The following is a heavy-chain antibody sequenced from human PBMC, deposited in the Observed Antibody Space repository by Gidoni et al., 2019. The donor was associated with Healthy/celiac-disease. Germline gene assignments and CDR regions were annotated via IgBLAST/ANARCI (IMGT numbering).Heavy chain of an antibody. V-gene: IGHV3-33*01. Sequence: QVQLVESGGGVVQPGRSLRLSCAASGFTFSSYGMHWVRQAPGKGLGWVAVIWYDGSNKYYADSVKGRFTISRDNSKNTLYLQMNSLRAEDTAVYYCARYYYDSSGYPLFDYWGQGTLVTVSS. CDR2: IWYDGSNK. D-gene: IGHD3-22*01. CDR1: GFTFSSYG. J-gene: IGHJ4*02. CDR3: ARYYYDSSGYPLFDY.